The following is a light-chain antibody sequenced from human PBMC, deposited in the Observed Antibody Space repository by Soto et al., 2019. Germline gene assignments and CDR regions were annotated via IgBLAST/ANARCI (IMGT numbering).Light chain of an antibody. J-gene: IGKJ3*01. V-gene: IGKV4-1*01. CDR1: QSVLYSSNSRNY. CDR2: WAS. CDR3: QQYYSSPPT. Sequence: DIVMTQSPDSLAVSLGERATINCKSSQSVLYSSNSRNYLAWYQQKPGQPPKMVIYWASTRESGVPGRFSGSGSGTDFTLTISGLHAEDVAVYYCQQYYSSPPTFGPGTKVEIK.